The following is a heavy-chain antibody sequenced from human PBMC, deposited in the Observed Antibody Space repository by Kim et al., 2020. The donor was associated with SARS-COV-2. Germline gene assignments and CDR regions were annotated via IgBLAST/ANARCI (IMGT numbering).Heavy chain of an antibody. V-gene: IGHV3-21*01. D-gene: IGHD5-12*01. CDR1: GFTFSSYS. CDR2: ISSSSSYI. Sequence: GGPLRPSCAASGFTFSSYSMNWVRQAPGKGLEWVSSISSSSSYIYYADSVKGRFTISRDNAKNSLYLQMNSLRAEDTAVYYCARMGGYDDYYYYGMDVWGQGTTVTVSS. CDR3: ARMGGYDDYYYYGMDV. J-gene: IGHJ6*02.